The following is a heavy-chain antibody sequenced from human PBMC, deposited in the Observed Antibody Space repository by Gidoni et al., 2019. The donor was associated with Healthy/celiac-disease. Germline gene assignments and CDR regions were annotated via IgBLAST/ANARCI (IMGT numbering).Heavy chain of an antibody. V-gene: IGHV3-23*04. J-gene: IGHJ6*03. Sequence: EVQLVESGGGLVQPGGSLRLSCAASGFPFTNYAMSWVRQAPGKGLGGVSAISGGGDYTYYADSVQGRFTISRDSSKNTMYLQMNSLRAEDTAVYYCAKGARIRQGLRFRDRYYMDVWGKGTTVTVSS. D-gene: IGHD5-12*01. CDR3: AKGARIRQGLRFRDRYYMDV. CDR1: GFPFTNYA. CDR2: ISGGGDYT.